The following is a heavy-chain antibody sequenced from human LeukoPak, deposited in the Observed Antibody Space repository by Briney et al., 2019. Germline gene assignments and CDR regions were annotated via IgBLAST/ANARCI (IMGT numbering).Heavy chain of an antibody. CDR3: ATSLNPYNWFDP. J-gene: IGHJ5*02. Sequence: ASVKVSCKVSGYTLTELSMHWVRQAPGKGLEWMGGFDPEDGETIYAQKFQGRVTMTEDTSTDTAYMELSSLRSEDTAVYYCATSLNPYNWFDPWGQGTLVTVSS. CDR2: FDPEDGET. V-gene: IGHV1-24*01. CDR1: GYTLTELS.